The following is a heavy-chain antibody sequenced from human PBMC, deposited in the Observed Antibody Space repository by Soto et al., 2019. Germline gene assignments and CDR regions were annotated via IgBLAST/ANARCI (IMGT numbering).Heavy chain of an antibody. Sequence: SETLSLTCTVSGGSISSYYWSWIRQPPGKGLEWIGYIYYSGSTNYNPSLKSRVTISVDTSKNQFSLKLSSVTAADTAVYYCARDPGDYDPRRAFDIWGRGTMVTVSS. J-gene: IGHJ3*02. V-gene: IGHV4-59*01. D-gene: IGHD3-3*01. CDR3: ARDPGDYDPRRAFDI. CDR1: GGSISSYY. CDR2: IYYSGST.